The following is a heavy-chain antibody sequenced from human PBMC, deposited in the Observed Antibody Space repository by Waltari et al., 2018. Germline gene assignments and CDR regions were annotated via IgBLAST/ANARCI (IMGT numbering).Heavy chain of an antibody. V-gene: IGHV3-21*01. Sequence: EVQLVESGGGLVKPGGSLRLSCAASGFTFSSYSMNWVRQAPGKGLGGDAAVISSRSYINDTRSVKGGVTIYRDNAQNSLSLQMNSLGAEETAVYYCARSLSDWGIEYWGQGTLVTASS. CDR3: ARSLSDWGIEY. CDR2: VISSRSYI. D-gene: IGHD7-27*01. J-gene: IGHJ4*02. CDR1: GFTFSSYS.